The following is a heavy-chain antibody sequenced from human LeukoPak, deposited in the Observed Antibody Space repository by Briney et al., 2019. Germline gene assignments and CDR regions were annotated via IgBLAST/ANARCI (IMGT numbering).Heavy chain of an antibody. CDR2: ISSSGITI. D-gene: IGHD1-26*01. CDR3: AREGGEWELLRTFDY. J-gene: IGHJ4*02. Sequence: PGGSLRLSCAASGFLFSSFEVNWARQAPGKGLEWVSYISSSGITIYYADSVKGRFTISRDNAKNSLYLQMNSLRAEDTAVYYCAREGGEWELLRTFDYWGQGTLVTVSS. V-gene: IGHV3-48*03. CDR1: GFLFSSFE.